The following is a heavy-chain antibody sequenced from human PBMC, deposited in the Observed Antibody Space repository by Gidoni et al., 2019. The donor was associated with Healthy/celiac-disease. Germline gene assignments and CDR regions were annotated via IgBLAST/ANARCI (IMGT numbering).Heavy chain of an antibody. CDR1: GFPFSSYG. J-gene: IGHJ6*02. D-gene: IGHD5-18*01. CDR3: AKVVYSYGTYYGMDV. V-gene: IGHV3-30*18. Sequence: QVQLVESGGGVVQPGRSLMLSCAASGFPFSSYGMHWVRQAPGKGLEWVAVISYDGSNKYYADSVKGRFTISRDNSKNTLYLQMNSLRAEDTAVYYCAKVVYSYGTYYGMDVWGQGTTVTVSS. CDR2: ISYDGSNK.